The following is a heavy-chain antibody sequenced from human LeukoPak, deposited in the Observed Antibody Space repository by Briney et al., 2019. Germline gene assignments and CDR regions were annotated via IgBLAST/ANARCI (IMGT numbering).Heavy chain of an antibody. CDR2: TIPIFGTA. CDR1: GGTFSSYA. J-gene: IGHJ6*04. Sequence: ASVKVSCKASGGTFSSYAISWVRQAPGQGLEWMGGTIPIFGTANYAQKFQGRVTITADESTSTAYMELSSLRSEDTAVYYCARNAVPDRPFSGMDVWGKGTTVTVSS. CDR3: ARNAVPDRPFSGMDV. D-gene: IGHD2-2*01. V-gene: IGHV1-69*13.